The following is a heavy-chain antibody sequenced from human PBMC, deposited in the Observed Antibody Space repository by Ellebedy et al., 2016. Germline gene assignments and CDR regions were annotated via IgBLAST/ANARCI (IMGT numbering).Heavy chain of an antibody. CDR2: IIPIFGTA. CDR1: GGTFSSYA. D-gene: IGHD5-12*01. J-gene: IGHJ6*02. Sequence: SVKVSXKASGGTFSSYAISWVRQAPGQGLEWMGGIIPIFGTANYAQKFQGRVTITADESTSTAYMELSSLRSEDTAVYYCARDRSSLRYSGYDFRETYYYGMDVWGQGTTVTVSS. V-gene: IGHV1-69*13. CDR3: ARDRSSLRYSGYDFRETYYYGMDV.